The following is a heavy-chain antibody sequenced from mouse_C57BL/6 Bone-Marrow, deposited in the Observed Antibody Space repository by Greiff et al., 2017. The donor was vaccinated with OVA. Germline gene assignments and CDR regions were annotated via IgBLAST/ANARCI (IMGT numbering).Heavy chain of an antibody. J-gene: IGHJ2*01. CDR2: IDPSDSYT. Sequence: QVQLQQPGAELVMPGASVKLSCKASGYTFTSYWMHWVKQRPGQGLEWIGEIDPSDSYTNYNQKFKGKSTLTIDKSSRTAYMQLSSLTSEDSAVYYCARANYYDYDPDYWGQGTTLTVSS. D-gene: IGHD2-4*01. CDR1: GYTFTSYW. V-gene: IGHV1-69*01. CDR3: ARANYYDYDPDY.